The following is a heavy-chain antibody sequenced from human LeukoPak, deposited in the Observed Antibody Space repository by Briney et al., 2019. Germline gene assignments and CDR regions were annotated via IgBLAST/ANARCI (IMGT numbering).Heavy chain of an antibody. J-gene: IGHJ1*01. D-gene: IGHD3-22*01. V-gene: IGHV3-74*01. CDR3: ARAPSEIGGYYPEYFRH. Sequence: PGGSLRLSCAASGFTFSSYWMHWVRQAPGKGLVWVSRIKGDGNTNYADSVKGRFTISRDKAKNTVCLQMNSMRAEDTGVYYCARAPSEIGGYYPEYFRHWGQGTLVTVSS. CDR1: GFTFSSYW. CDR2: IKGDGNT.